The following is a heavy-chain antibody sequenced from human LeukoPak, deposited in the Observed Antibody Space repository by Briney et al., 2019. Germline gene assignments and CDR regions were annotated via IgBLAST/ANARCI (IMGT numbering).Heavy chain of an antibody. V-gene: IGHV3-53*05. D-gene: IGHD3-10*01. CDR2: IYSGGST. Sequence: GGSLRLSCAASGFTVSSNYMSWVRQAPGKGLEWVSVIYSGGSTYYADSVKGRFTISRDDSKNTLYLQMNSLRAEDTAVYYCARDSNYYGGSYFDYWGQGTLVTVSS. CDR1: GFTVSSNY. CDR3: ARDSNYYGGSYFDY. J-gene: IGHJ4*02.